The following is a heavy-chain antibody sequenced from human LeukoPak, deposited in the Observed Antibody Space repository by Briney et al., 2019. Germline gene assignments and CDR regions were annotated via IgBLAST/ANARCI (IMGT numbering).Heavy chain of an antibody. D-gene: IGHD6-13*01. Sequence: ASVKVSCKASGYTFTGYYMHWVRQAPGQGLEWMGRINPNSGGTNYAQKLQGRVTMTRDTSISTAYMELSRLRSDDAAVYYCAREGGYWSSSFSNWGQGTLVTVSS. V-gene: IGHV1-2*06. CDR2: INPNSGGT. J-gene: IGHJ4*02. CDR3: AREGGYWSSSFSN. CDR1: GYTFTGYY.